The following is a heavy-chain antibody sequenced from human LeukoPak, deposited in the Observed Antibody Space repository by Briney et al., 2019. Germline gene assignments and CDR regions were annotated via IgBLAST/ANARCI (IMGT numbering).Heavy chain of an antibody. Sequence: GGSLTLSCAASGFSFSIHGMGWVRRAPGKGLEWVSSISVGGGDTFTAGSVKGRFTITRENSRNTLYLQMMGLRVEDTAIYYCAKLNLGEMAYFDSWGQGILVTVSS. CDR1: GFSFSIHG. CDR2: ISVGGGDT. CDR3: AKLNLGEMAYFDS. V-gene: IGHV3-23*01. D-gene: IGHD2-21*01. J-gene: IGHJ4*02.